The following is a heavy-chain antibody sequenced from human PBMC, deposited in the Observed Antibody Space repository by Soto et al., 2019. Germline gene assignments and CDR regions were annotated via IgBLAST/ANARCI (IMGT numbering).Heavy chain of an antibody. CDR1: GFTFSSYA. D-gene: IGHD2-21*02. Sequence: EVQLLESGGGLVQPGGSLRLSCAASGFTFSSYAMSWVRQAPGKGLEWVSAISGSGGSTYYADSVKGRFTISRDNSKNTLYLQMNSLRAEDTAVYYRATLTVVTPAGWFDPWGQGTLVTVSS. J-gene: IGHJ5*02. CDR3: ATLTVVTPAGWFDP. CDR2: ISGSGGST. V-gene: IGHV3-23*01.